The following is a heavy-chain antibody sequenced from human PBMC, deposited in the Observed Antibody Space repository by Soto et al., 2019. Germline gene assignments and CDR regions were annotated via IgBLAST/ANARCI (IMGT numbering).Heavy chain of an antibody. CDR1: SGSLSNYY. CDR2: IFPTGNT. J-gene: IGHJ4*02. V-gene: IGHV4-4*07. Sequence: SETLSLTCTVSSGSLSNYYWSWIRQPAGKGLEWIGRIFPTGNTDYNPSLRSRVTMSVDTSKNQFSLKLNSVTAPDTAVYYCARGSLGPDYWGPGTLVTVSS. CDR3: ARGSLGPDY. D-gene: IGHD1-26*01.